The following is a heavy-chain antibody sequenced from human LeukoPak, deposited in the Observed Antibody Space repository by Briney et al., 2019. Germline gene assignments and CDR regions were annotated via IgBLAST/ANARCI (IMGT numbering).Heavy chain of an antibody. V-gene: IGHV3-53*01. CDR1: GFTVSSKY. J-gene: IGHJ4*02. CDR3: ARFLDSSATPFDY. Sequence: GGSLRLSCAASGFTVSSKYMRLVRQAPGKGLEWVSVVYSGGSTTYADSVTGRFTISRDNSKNTLYLQMTSLRAEDTAVYYCARFLDSSATPFDYWGQGTLVTVSS. CDR2: VYSGGST. D-gene: IGHD3-22*01.